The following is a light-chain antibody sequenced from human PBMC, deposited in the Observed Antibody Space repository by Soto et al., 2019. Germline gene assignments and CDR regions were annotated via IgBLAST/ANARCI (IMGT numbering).Light chain of an antibody. V-gene: IGLV1-44*01. CDR2: NND. J-gene: IGLJ1*01. CDR1: SSNIGSGS. CDR3: ASWDVSLNGLYV. Sequence: QSALTQPPSASGTPGQRVTISCSGGSSNIGSGSVNWYQQLPGKAPRLLIYNNDQRPSWVPDRFSGSKSGTSASLAISGLQSEDEAEYYCASWDVSLNGLYVFGAGTKLTVL.